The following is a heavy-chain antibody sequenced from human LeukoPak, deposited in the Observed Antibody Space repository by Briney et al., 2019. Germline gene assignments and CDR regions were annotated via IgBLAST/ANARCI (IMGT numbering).Heavy chain of an antibody. CDR2: TWYDGSKK. V-gene: IGHV3-33*01. CDR1: GFTFSSYG. J-gene: IGHJ4*02. D-gene: IGHD6-13*01. CDR3: ARGTSGIAAAGYFDY. Sequence: GGSLRLSCAASGFTFSSYGMHWVRQAPGKGLVWVAVTWYDGSKKYYADPVKGRFTISRDNSKNTLYLQMNSLRAEDTAMYYCARGTSGIAAAGYFDYWGQGTLVTVSS.